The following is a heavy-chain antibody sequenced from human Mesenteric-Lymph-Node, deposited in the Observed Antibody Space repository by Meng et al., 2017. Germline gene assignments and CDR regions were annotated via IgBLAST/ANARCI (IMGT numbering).Heavy chain of an antibody. CDR1: TFSSYS. CDR3: ARGPTVKYFDY. CDR2: IYYSGNT. J-gene: IGHJ4*02. D-gene: IGHD2/OR15-2a*01. Sequence: TFSSYSMSWVRQAPGKGLEWIGSIYYSGNTYYNPSLKSRVTISVDTSKNQFSLNLSSVTASDTAVYFCARGPTVKYFDYWGQGTQVTVYS. V-gene: IGHV4-39*07.